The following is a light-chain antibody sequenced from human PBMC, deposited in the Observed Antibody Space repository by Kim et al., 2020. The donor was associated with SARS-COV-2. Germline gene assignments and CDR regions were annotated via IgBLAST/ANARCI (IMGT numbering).Light chain of an antibody. Sequence: DIQMTQSPSTLSASLGDRVTITCRASLSVDSSLAWYQQKPGKAPILLIYKASNLEGGVPSRFSGSGYGTEFTLTIASLQPDDFSTYYCQQYNSYSYTFGQGTKLEI. CDR1: LSVDSS. V-gene: IGKV1-5*03. CDR3: QQYNSYSYT. CDR2: KAS. J-gene: IGKJ2*01.